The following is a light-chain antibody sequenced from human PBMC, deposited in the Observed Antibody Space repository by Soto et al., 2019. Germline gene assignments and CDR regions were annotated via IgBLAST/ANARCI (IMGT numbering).Light chain of an antibody. J-gene: IGKJ2*03. CDR1: QSLVHSDGNTY. Sequence: DIVMTQTPLSSPVTLGQPASISCRSSQSLVHSDGNTYLSWLQQRPGQPPRLLIYMISNRFSGVPDRISGSGAGTDFYLKISRVEAEDVGVYYCLQAKHPYSCGGGTKVEIK. CDR3: LQAKHPYS. CDR2: MIS. V-gene: IGKV2-24*01.